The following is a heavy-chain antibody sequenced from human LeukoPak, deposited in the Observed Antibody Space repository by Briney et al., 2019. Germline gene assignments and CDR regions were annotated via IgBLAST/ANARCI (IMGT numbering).Heavy chain of an antibody. Sequence: SVKVSCKASGGSFSNSGFSWVRQAPGQGLEWMGRIIPILGIGTYAQNLQGRVTITADKSTSTVYMELSSLRSEDTAVYYCAREGAYCSSTSCHLQNWFDPWGQGTLVTVSS. CDR3: AREGAYCSSTSCHLQNWFDP. CDR1: GGSFSNSG. D-gene: IGHD2-2*01. CDR2: IIPILGIG. V-gene: IGHV1-69*04. J-gene: IGHJ5*02.